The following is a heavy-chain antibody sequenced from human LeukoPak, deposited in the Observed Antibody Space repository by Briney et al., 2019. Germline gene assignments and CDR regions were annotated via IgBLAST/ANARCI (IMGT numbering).Heavy chain of an antibody. CDR1: GYTFTGYL. J-gene: IGHJ2*01. D-gene: IGHD4-17*01. CDR3: VRGLTTVATWLYL. V-gene: IGHV1-2*02. Sequence: ASVKVSCKASGYTFTGYLMHWVRQAPGQGLEWMGWISPNSGDTKSAQKSQGRITMTRDTSISTAYMEVSRLRSDDTAVYYCVRGLTTVATWLYLWGRGALVTVSS. CDR2: ISPNSGDT.